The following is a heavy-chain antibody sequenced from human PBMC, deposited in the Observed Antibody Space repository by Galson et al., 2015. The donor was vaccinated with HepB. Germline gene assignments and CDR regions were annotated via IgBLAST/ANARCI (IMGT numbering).Heavy chain of an antibody. V-gene: IGHV3-49*04. J-gene: IGHJ3*02. D-gene: IGHD5-18*01. CDR1: GFTFGDYA. CDR3: TRDAWPNSYGYLDAFDI. CDR2: IRSKAYGTTT. Sequence: SLRLSCAASGFTFGDYAMSWVRQAPGKGLEWLGFIRSKAYGTTTQYAASVKGRFTISRDDSKTIAYLQLNTLKTEDTAVYYCTRDAWPNSYGYLDAFDIWGQGTMVTVSS.